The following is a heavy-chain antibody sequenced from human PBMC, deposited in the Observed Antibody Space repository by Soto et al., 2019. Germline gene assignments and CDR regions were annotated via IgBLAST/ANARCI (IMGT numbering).Heavy chain of an antibody. CDR2: VSAYNGYT. J-gene: IGHJ4*02. D-gene: IGHD3-3*01. CDR3: ARGTSIGVPEGP. CDR1: GFTFSKYG. Sequence: QVQLVQSGAEVKKPGASVKVSCKGSGFTFSKYGFNWVRQAPGQGLEWVGWVSAYNGYTKSAQNFQDRLIMTTDTSTNTAYMELRGLRPDDTAMYYCARGTSIGVPEGPWGQGTLVTVSS. V-gene: IGHV1-18*01.